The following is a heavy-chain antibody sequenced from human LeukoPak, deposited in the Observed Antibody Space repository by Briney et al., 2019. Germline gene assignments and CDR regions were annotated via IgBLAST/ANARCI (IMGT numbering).Heavy chain of an antibody. CDR3: ASSRSGYCSGGSCSRDAFDI. CDR2: IYSGGST. Sequence: GGSLRLSCAASGFTVSSNYMSWVRQAPGKGLEWVSVIYSGGSTYYADSVKGRFTISRDNSKNTLYLQMNSLRAEDTAVYYCASSRSGYCSGGSCSRDAFDIWGQGTMVTVSS. CDR1: GFTVSSNY. V-gene: IGHV3-53*01. J-gene: IGHJ3*02. D-gene: IGHD2-15*01.